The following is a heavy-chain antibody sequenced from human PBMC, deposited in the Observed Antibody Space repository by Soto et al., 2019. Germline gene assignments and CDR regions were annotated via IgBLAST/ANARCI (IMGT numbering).Heavy chain of an antibody. V-gene: IGHV4-39*01. CDR2: IYYSGST. J-gene: IGHJ2*01. Sequence: QLQLQESGPGLVKPSETLSLTCTVSGGSISSSSYYWGWIRQPPGKGLEWIGSIYYSGSTYYNPSLTSRVTISVDTAKNKFSLKLSSVTAADAAVYYCANRYDIWYFELWVRGTLVTVSS. CDR1: GGSISSSSYY. D-gene: IGHD1-20*01. CDR3: ANRYDIWYFEL.